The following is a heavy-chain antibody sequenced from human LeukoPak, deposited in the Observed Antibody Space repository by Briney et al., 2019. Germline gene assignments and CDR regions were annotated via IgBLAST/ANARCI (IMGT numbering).Heavy chain of an antibody. CDR3: TTDSRFSSSWVAAADTDFYYYYYMDV. CDR2: IISKAGGETT. CDR1: GFTFSNAW. D-gene: IGHD6-13*01. J-gene: IGHJ6*03. V-gene: IGHV3-15*01. Sequence: GGSLRLSCAASGFTFSNAWMSWVRQAPGKGLEWVARIISKAGGETTDYAAPVKGRFIISRDDSKNTLYLQMNSLKTEDTAVYYCTTDSRFSSSWVAAADTDFYYYYYMDVWGKGTTVTVSS.